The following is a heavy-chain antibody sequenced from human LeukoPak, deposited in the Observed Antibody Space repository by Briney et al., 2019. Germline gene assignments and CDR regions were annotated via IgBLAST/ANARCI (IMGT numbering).Heavy chain of an antibody. CDR3: AKDQGGYFDY. V-gene: IGHV3-33*06. J-gene: IGHJ4*02. D-gene: IGHD3-16*01. CDR1: GFTFSSYG. CDR2: IWYDGSNK. Sequence: QAGGSLRLSWPASGFTFSSYGMHWVRQAPGKGLEWVAVIWYDGSNKYYADSVKGRFTISRDNSKNTLYLQMNSLRAEDTAVYYCAKDQGGYFDYWGQGTLVTVSS.